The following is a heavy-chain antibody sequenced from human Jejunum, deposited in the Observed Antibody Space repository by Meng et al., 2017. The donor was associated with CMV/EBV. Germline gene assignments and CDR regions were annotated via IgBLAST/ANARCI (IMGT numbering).Heavy chain of an antibody. CDR3: VRECCDSASVD. V-gene: IGHV3-48*04. J-gene: IGHJ4*02. Sequence: AASGFIFSDYSMYWVRQAPGKGLEWISYISSSSSTINYADSVKGRFTISRDNAKNSLYLQMNSLRAEDTALHYCVRECCDSASVDWGQGTLVTVSS. CDR2: ISSSSSTI. D-gene: IGHD2-21*01. CDR1: GFIFSDYS.